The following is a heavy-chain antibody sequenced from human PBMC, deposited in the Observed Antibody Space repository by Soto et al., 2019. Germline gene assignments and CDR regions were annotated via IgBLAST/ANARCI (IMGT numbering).Heavy chain of an antibody. J-gene: IGHJ4*02. Sequence: EVQLLESGGGLVQPGGSLRLSCAASGFTFSNYAMSWVRQAPGKGLDWVSTITASGGATWYADSVKGRFTISRDFSKSTLYLQMNNLRAEDTAVYFCAKVMEEYRPIDYWGQGSLVTVSS. CDR3: AKVMEEYRPIDY. D-gene: IGHD3-16*01. CDR1: GFTFSNYA. V-gene: IGHV3-23*01. CDR2: ITASGGAT.